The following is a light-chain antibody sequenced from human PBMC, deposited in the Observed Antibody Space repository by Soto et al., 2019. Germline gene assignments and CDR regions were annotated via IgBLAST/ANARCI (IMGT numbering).Light chain of an antibody. CDR3: QQRSNRPPWT. CDR1: QSVSSY. CDR2: DAS. V-gene: IGKV3-11*01. J-gene: IGKJ1*01. Sequence: EIVLTQSPATLSLSPEERATLSCRASQSVSSYLAWYQQKPGQAPRLLIYDASNRATGIPARFSGSGSGTDFTLTISSLEPEDFAVYYCQQRSNRPPWTFGQGNKVPIK.